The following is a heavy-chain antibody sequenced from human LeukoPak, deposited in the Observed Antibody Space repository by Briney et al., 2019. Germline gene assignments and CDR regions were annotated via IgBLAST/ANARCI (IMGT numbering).Heavy chain of an antibody. CDR3: ARGHIVVGYYYYMDV. J-gene: IGHJ6*03. CDR1: GFTFSSYW. Sequence: GGSLRLSCAASGFTFSSYWMHWVRQAPGKGLVWVSRINTDGSSTSYADSVKGRFTISRDNAKNTLYLQMNSLRAEDTAVYYCARGHIVVGYYYYMDVWGEGTTVTVSS. CDR2: INTDGSST. V-gene: IGHV3-74*01. D-gene: IGHD2-15*01.